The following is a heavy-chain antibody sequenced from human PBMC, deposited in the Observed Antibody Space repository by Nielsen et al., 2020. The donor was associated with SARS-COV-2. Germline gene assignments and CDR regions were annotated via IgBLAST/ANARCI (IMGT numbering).Heavy chain of an antibody. CDR3: ARIRWSDYYYGMDV. J-gene: IGHJ6*02. Sequence: GESLKISCAASGFTFDDYGTSWVRQAPGKGLEWVSGINWNGGSTGYADSVKGRFTISRDNAKNSLYLQMNSLRAEDTALYHCARIRWSDYYYGMDVWGQGTTVTVSS. CDR1: GFTFDDYG. CDR2: INWNGGST. V-gene: IGHV3-20*01. D-gene: IGHD4-23*01.